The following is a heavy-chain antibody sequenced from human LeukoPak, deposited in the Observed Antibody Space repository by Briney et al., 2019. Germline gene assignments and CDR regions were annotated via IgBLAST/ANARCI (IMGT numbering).Heavy chain of an antibody. V-gene: IGHV1-18*01. J-gene: IGHJ4*02. CDR3: ARDRGGVIPY. CDR1: GYTFTSYG. Sequence: GASVKVSCKASGYTFTSYGICWVRQAPGQGLEWMGCISAYNGNTNYVQEFQGRVIMTTDTSTSTAYMEVRSLRSDDTAVYYCARDRGGVIPYWGQGTLVTVSS. CDR2: ISAYNGNT. D-gene: IGHD3-10*01.